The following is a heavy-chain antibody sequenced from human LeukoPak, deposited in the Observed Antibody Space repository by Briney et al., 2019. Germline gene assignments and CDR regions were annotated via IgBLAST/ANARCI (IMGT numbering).Heavy chain of an antibody. J-gene: IGHJ4*02. Sequence: GGSLRLSCVASGFTLSGYWMHWVRQVPGKGLVWVSRINSDETSTSYADSVKGRFTISRDNAKNTLYLQVNSLRAGDTAVYYCARVLLEREATWGQGTLVTVSS. CDR2: INSDETST. CDR1: GFTLSGYW. CDR3: ARVLLEREAT. V-gene: IGHV3-74*01. D-gene: IGHD1-1*01.